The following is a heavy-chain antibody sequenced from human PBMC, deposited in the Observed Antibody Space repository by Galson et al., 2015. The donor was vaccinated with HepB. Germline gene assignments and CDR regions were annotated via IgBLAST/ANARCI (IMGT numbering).Heavy chain of an antibody. Sequence: SVKVSCKASGGTFNSYSISWLRQAPGQGLEWMGGIIQIFGTTNYAQKFQGRVTITADESTSTAYMELSSLRSEDTAVYYCAREATRYYDSSGWVYYYYMDVWGRGTTVTVSS. CDR3: AREATRYYDSSGWVYYYYMDV. D-gene: IGHD3-22*01. CDR2: IIQIFGTT. V-gene: IGHV1-69*13. CDR1: GGTFNSYS. J-gene: IGHJ6*03.